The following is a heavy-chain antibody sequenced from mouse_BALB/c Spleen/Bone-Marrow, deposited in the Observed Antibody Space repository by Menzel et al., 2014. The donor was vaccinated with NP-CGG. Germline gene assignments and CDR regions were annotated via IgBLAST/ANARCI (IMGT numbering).Heavy chain of an antibody. J-gene: IGHJ3*01. CDR2: IYPGDGDT. Sequence: QVQLQQPGPELVKPGASVKISCKASGYAFSSSWVNWVKQRPGQGLEWIGRIYPGDGDTNYNGKFKGKATLTADKSSSTAYMQLSSLTSVDSAVYFCARGPWFACWGQGTLVTVSA. CDR3: ARGPWFAC. V-gene: IGHV1-82*01. CDR1: GYAFSSSW.